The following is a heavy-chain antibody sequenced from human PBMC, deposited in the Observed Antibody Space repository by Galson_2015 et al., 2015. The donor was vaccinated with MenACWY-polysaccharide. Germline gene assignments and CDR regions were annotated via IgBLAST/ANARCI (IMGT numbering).Heavy chain of an antibody. CDR2: IQYDGSNK. D-gene: IGHD2-2*01. Sequence: SLRLSCAASGSRFSNSGMHWVRQAPGKGLEWVAVIQYDGSNKVYADSVKGRFTISRDGSKNTVFLEMNTLGVEDTAVYYCAREGSRIVFHAFDIWGQGTMVTVSS. J-gene: IGHJ3*02. V-gene: IGHV3-30*02. CDR1: GSRFSNSG. CDR3: AREGSRIVFHAFDI.